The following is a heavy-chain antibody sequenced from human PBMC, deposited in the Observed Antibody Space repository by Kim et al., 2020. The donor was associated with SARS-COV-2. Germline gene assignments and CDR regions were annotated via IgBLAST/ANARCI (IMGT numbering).Heavy chain of an antibody. CDR3: ARLERRPGWFDP. D-gene: IGHD1-1*01. CDR1: GFTFSSYW. CDR2: INSDGSST. V-gene: IGHV3-74*01. J-gene: IGHJ5*02. Sequence: GGSLRLSCAASGFTFSSYWMHWVRQAPGKGLVWVSRINSDGSSTSYADSVKGRFTISRDNAKNTLYLQMNSLRAEDTAVYYCARLERRPGWFDPWGQGTLVTVSS.